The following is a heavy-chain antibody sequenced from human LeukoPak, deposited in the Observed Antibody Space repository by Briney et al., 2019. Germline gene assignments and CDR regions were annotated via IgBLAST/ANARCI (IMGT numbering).Heavy chain of an antibody. CDR3: ARPESSGWFPEYFQH. J-gene: IGHJ1*01. CDR2: ISYDGSNK. CDR1: GFTFSSYA. D-gene: IGHD6-19*01. V-gene: IGHV3-30-3*01. Sequence: SGGSLRLSCAASGFTFSSYAMHWVRQAPGKGLEWVAVISYDGSNKYYADSVKGRFTISRDNSKNTLYLQMNSLRAEDTAVYYCARPESSGWFPEYFQHWGQGTLVTVSS.